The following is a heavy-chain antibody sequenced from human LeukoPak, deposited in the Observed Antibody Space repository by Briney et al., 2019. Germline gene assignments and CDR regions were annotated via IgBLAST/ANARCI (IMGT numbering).Heavy chain of an antibody. V-gene: IGHV4-61*08. Sequence: SETLSLTCAVSGGSISSGGCSWSWIRQPPGKGLEWIGYIYYSGSTNYNPSLKSRVTISVDTSKNQFSLKLSSVTAADTAVYYCARHRRVGQNVLLWFGELWDWGQGTLVTVSS. CDR2: IYYSGST. J-gene: IGHJ4*02. D-gene: IGHD3-10*01. CDR1: GGSISSGGCS. CDR3: ARHRRVGQNVLLWFGELWD.